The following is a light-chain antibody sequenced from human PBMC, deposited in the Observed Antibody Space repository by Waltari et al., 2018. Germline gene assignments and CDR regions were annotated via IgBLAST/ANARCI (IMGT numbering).Light chain of an antibody. CDR3: QAYDSGLGGVL. Sequence: QSVLTQPPSVSGAPGQRVTVSCTGSSSNIGAGYRVHWYQQVQGSAPTLLIYGDTNRPSGVPDRFSAPKSGTSASLAIAGLLAEDEAEYYCQAYDSGLGGVLFGGGTKLTVL. CDR1: SSNIGAGYR. J-gene: IGLJ2*01. V-gene: IGLV1-40*01. CDR2: GDT.